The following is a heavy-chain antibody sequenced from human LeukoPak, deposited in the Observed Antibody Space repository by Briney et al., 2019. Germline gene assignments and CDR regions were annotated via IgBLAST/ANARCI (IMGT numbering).Heavy chain of an antibody. J-gene: IGHJ4*02. V-gene: IGHV1-18*01. D-gene: IGHD2-15*01. CDR3: ARDRAPIVVVVAASPFDY. CDR1: GYTFTSYG. Sequence: AASVKVSCKASGYTFTSYGISWVRQAPGQGLEWMGWISAYNGNTNYAQKLQGRVTMTTDTSTSTAYMELRSLRSDDTAVYYCARDRAPIVVVVAASPFDYWGQGTLVTVSS. CDR2: ISAYNGNT.